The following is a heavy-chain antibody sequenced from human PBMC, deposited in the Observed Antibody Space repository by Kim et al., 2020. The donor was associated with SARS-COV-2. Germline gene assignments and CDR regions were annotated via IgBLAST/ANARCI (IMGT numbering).Heavy chain of an antibody. CDR3: AKDYYDSSGYDY. CDR1: GFTFSSYG. D-gene: IGHD3-22*01. CDR2: ISYDGSNK. V-gene: IGHV3-30*18. Sequence: GGSLRLSCAASGFTFSSYGMHWVRHAPGKGLEWVAVISYDGSNKYYADSVKGRFTISRDNSKNTLYLQMNSLRAEDTAVYYCAKDYYDSSGYDYWAREPWSPSPQ. J-gene: IGHJ4*02.